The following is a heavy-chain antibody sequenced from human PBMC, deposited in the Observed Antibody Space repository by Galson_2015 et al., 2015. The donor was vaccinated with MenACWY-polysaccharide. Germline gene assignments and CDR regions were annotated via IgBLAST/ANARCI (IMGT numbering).Heavy chain of an antibody. CDR1: GYSFTSYW. Sequence: QSGAEVKKPGESLKISCKGSGYSFTSYWIGWVRQMPGKGLEWMGIIYPGDSDTRYSPSFQGQVTISADKSISTAYLQWSSLKASDTPMYYCARIRLWSGHQWDWFAPSGQGTLVTVSS. J-gene: IGHJ5*02. CDR2: IYPGDSDT. CDR3: ARIRLWSGHQWDWFAP. D-gene: IGHD3-3*01. V-gene: IGHV5-51*01.